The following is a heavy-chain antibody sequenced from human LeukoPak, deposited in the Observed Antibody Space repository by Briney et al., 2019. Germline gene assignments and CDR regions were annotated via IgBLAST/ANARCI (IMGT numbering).Heavy chain of an antibody. CDR1: GYTFTGYY. V-gene: IGHV1-2*02. Sequence: ASVKVSCKASGYTFTGYYMHWVRQAPGQGLEWMGWINPNSGGTNYAQKFQGRVTMTRDTSISTAYMELSRLRSDDTAVYYCARESSGDYVLFDYWGQGTLVTVSS. CDR2: INPNSGGT. CDR3: ARESSGDYVLFDY. D-gene: IGHD4-17*01. J-gene: IGHJ4*02.